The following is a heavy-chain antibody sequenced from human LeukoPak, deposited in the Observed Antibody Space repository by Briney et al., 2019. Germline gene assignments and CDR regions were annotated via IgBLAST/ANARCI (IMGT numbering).Heavy chain of an antibody. Sequence: GGSLKLSCAASGFTFSDSAMHWVRQASGKGLEWVGRIRSKDNSYATTYAESVKGRFTISRDDSKNTAYLQMNSLKTEDTALYYCSSRGDGYNSFDYWGQGTLVTVSS. CDR2: IRSKDNSYAT. CDR3: SSRGDGYNSFDY. CDR1: GFTFSDSA. V-gene: IGHV3-73*01. J-gene: IGHJ4*02. D-gene: IGHD5-24*01.